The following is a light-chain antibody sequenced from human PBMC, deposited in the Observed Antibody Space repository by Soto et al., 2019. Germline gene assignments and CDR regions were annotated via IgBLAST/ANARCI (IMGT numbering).Light chain of an antibody. J-gene: IGKJ2*03. CDR2: AAS. CDR3: LQYNTYPFS. V-gene: IGKV1-17*01. CDR1: QNIRDD. Sequence: DIQMTQSPSSLSASVGGRVTITCRASQNIRDDVGWYQQGPGTAPKRLIYAASSLQSGVPSRFSGSGSGTEFTLTISSLQPEDFATYYCLQYNTYPFSFGQGTNLEIK.